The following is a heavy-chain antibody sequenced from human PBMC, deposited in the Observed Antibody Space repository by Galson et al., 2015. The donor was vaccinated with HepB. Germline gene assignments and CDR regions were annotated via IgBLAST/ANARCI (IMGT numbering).Heavy chain of an antibody. CDR3: ARDPITAMVDSYGMDV. D-gene: IGHD5-18*01. V-gene: IGHV3-30*04. J-gene: IGHJ6*02. CDR1: GFTFSSYA. CDR2: ISYDGSNK. Sequence: SLRLSCAASGFTFSSYAMHWVRQAPGKGLEWVAVISYDGSNKYYADSVKGRFTISRDNSKNTLYLQMNSLRAEDTAVYYCARDPITAMVDSYGMDVWGQGTTVTVSS.